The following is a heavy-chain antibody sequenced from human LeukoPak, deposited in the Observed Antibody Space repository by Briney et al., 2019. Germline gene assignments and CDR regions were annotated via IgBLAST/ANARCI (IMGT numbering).Heavy chain of an antibody. CDR1: GGRFTSLW. CDR3: GRRSNFNAWAPPVDS. D-gene: IGHD1-26*01. CDR2: IHPVDSDT. V-gene: IGHV5-51*01. J-gene: IGHJ4*02. Sequence: GEYLNISCKVSGGRFTSLWIGWVRQKPGKGLEWMGRIHPVDSDTKYSPSFQGQVTISADRATVTAYLQWTTLEASDTAMQYCGRRSNFNAWAPPVDSWGQGTLVIVSS.